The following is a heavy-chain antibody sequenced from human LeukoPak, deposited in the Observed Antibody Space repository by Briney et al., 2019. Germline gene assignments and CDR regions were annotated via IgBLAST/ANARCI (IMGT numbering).Heavy chain of an antibody. J-gene: IGHJ4*02. CDR3: AGRRNYYGSGSHLDY. CDR2: IIPIFGTA. CDR1: GGTFSSYA. Sequence: GSSVKVSCKASGGTFSSYAISWVRQAPGQGLEWMGGIIPIFGTANYAQKFQGRVTITADKSTSTAYMELSSLRSEDTAVYYCAGRRNYYGSGSHLDYWGQGTLVTVSS. V-gene: IGHV1-69*06. D-gene: IGHD3-10*01.